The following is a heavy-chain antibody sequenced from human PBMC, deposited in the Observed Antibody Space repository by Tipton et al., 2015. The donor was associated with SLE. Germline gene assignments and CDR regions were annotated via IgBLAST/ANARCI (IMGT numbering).Heavy chain of an antibody. D-gene: IGHD1-26*01. CDR1: GGSISSYY. Sequence: TLSLTCTVSGGSISSYYWSWIRQPPGKGLEWIGYIYYSGGTNYNPSLKSRVTISIDTSKNLFSLKLSSVTAADTAVYYCARFHLKSYYEFDSWGQGTLVTVSS. V-gene: IGHV4-59*07. CDR2: IYYSGGT. CDR3: ARFHLKSYYEFDS. J-gene: IGHJ5*01.